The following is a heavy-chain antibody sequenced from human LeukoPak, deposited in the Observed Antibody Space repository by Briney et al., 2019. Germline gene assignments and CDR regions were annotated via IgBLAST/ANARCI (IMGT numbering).Heavy chain of an antibody. CDR1: GGFISSYNYY. CDR3: ARVGGTSYYYYGMDV. CDR2: IYDSGST. D-gene: IGHD3-10*01. Sequence: SETLSLTCTVSGGFISSYNYYWSWIRQPPGKGLEWIGYIYDSGSTNYNPSLKSRVTISVDTSKNQFSLKLSSVTAADMAVYYCARVGGTSYYYYGMDVWGQGTTVTVSS. V-gene: IGHV4-61*01. J-gene: IGHJ6*02.